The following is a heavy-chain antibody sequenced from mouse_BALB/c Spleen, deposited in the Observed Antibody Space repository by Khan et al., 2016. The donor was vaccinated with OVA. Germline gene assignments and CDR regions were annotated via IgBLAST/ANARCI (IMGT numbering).Heavy chain of an antibody. J-gene: IGHJ3*01. CDR3: ARAFYNGAWFAY. CDR1: GFSLSNYG. V-gene: IGHV2-9*02. Sequence: VQLKVSGPGLVAPSQTLSITCTVSGFSLSNYGVHWVRQPPGKGLEWLGVIWAGGSTNHNSALMSRLSISKDDSKSQVFLKMNSLQTDYTAMYYCARAFYNGAWFAYWGQGTLVTVSA. D-gene: IGHD1-3*01. CDR2: IWAGGST.